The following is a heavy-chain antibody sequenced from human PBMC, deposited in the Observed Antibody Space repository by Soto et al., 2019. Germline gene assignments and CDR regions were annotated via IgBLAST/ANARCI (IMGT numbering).Heavy chain of an antibody. J-gene: IGHJ4*02. V-gene: IGHV1-69*02. CDR3: AITYCRDNSCPRDFDF. CDR1: GGTFNTYT. Sequence: QVQVVQSGAEVKKPESSVKVSCKPSGGTFNTYTVNWVRLAPGHGLEWMGRSIPILDMANYAQKFQDRVTITADRSTFTAYMELNSLPSDDTAVYYCAITYCRDNSCPRDFDFWGPGTRVTVSS. D-gene: IGHD2-21*01. CDR2: SIPILDMA.